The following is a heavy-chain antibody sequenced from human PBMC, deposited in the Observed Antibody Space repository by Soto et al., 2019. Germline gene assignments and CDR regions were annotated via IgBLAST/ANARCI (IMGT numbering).Heavy chain of an antibody. CDR3: ARAQPAVSLGYYYYYMDV. J-gene: IGHJ6*03. D-gene: IGHD2-2*01. V-gene: IGHV4-4*02. Sequence: PSETLSLTCSVSSDSITSGNWWSWVRQPPGKGLEWIGEIYHSGSTNYNPSLKSRVTISIDKSKNQFSLNLSSVTAADTAVYYCARAQPAVSLGYYYYYMDVWSRGTTVTVSS. CDR2: IYHSGST. CDR1: SDSITSGNW.